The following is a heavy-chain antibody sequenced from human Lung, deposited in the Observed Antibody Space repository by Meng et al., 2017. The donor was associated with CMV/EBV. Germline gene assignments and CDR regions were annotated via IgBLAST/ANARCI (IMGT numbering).Heavy chain of an antibody. D-gene: IGHD6-19*01. CDR3: AKVRSGWYYDY. CDR2: IYSGDSST. J-gene: IGHJ4*02. V-gene: IGHV3-23*03. Sequence: GXXRLSCAASGFTFSSYAMSWVRQAPGKGLEWVSFIYSGDSSTSYADSVKGRFTISRDNSKNTLYLQMNSLRAEDTAVYYCAKVRSGWYYDYWGQGTLV. CDR1: GFTFSSYA.